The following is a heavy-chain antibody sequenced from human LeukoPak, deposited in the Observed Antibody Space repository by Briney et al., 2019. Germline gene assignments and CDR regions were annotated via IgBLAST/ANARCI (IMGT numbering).Heavy chain of an antibody. CDR3: ARLVEGGSWCFDY. CDR1: GFTFSSYW. V-gene: IGHV3-7*01. J-gene: IGHJ4*02. Sequence: PGGSLRLSCAASGFTFSSYWMSWVRQAPGKGLEWVANIKQDGSEKYYVDSVKGRFTISRDIAKNSLYLQMNSLRAEDTAVYYCARLVEGGSWCFDYWGQGTLVTVSS. CDR2: IKQDGSEK. D-gene: IGHD2-15*01.